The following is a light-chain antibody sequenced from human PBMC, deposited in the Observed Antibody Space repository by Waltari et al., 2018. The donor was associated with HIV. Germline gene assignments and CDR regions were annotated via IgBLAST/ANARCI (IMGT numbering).Light chain of an antibody. CDR1: ESVNSD. V-gene: IGKV3-15*01. J-gene: IGKJ1*01. CDR3: QQYNNWPPAWT. CDR2: GAS. Sequence: EIVMTQSPVTLSASPGERVTHSCRASESVNSDLAWYQQKPGQAPRLLIHGASTRATGIPPRFSGSGSETQFTLTISSLQSEDCAVYYCQQYNNWPPAWTFGRGTRVEI.